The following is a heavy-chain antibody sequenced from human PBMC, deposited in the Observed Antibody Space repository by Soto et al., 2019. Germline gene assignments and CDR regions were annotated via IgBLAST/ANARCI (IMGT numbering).Heavy chain of an antibody. D-gene: IGHD3-9*01. CDR1: RFSNSW. CDR3: VRGPGAYVYFGFDI. V-gene: IGHV3-74*01. J-gene: IGHJ3*02. Sequence: GGSLRLSCAASRFSNSWMHWVRQVPGKGLVWVSRINPDGGSTNYADFVKGRFTISRDYATDTVYLQMNSLRAEDTAVYYCVRGPGAYVYFGFDIWGKGTRCTVSS. CDR2: INPDGGST.